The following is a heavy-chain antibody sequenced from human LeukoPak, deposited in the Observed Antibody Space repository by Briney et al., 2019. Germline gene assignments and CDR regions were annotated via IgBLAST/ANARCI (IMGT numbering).Heavy chain of an antibody. Sequence: GGSLRLSCAASGFTFSDYAMSWVRQAPGKGLEWVSTISDNGGGTYYADSVKGRFTISRDNSKNTLFLQMNSLRAEDSAVYYCVRSLFDGFYYYGMDVWGQGTTVTVSS. J-gene: IGHJ6*02. V-gene: IGHV3-23*01. CDR3: VRSLFDGFYYYGMDV. D-gene: IGHD5-24*01. CDR1: GFTFSDYA. CDR2: ISDNGGGT.